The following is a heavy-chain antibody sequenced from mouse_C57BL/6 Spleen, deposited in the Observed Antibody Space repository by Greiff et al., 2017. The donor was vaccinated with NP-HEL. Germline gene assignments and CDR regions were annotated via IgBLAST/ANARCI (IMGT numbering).Heavy chain of an antibody. J-gene: IGHJ4*01. V-gene: IGHV1-22*01. CDR2: INPNNGGT. D-gene: IGHD2-3*01. CDR1: GYTFTDYN. Sequence: VQLQQSGPELVKPGASVKMSCKASGYTFTDYNMHWVKQSHGKSLEWIGYINPNNGGTSYNQKFKGKATLTVNKSSSTAYMELRSLTSEDSAVYYCASFYDGYYDYYAMDYWGQGTSVTVSS. CDR3: ASFYDGYYDYYAMDY.